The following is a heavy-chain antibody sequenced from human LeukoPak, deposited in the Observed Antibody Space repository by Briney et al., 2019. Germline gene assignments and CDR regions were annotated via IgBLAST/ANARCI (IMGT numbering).Heavy chain of an antibody. V-gene: IGHV3-7*01. CDR3: GRFGNEAGIDN. CDR1: GFTFSTYW. D-gene: IGHD3-10*01. J-gene: IGHJ4*02. CDR2: IKPSGTET. Sequence: GGSLRLSCAASGFTFSTYWMTWVRQAPGKGLEWVANIKPSGTETYYGDPVKGRFTISRDNAKNLLYLQMSSLRAEDTAVYSCGRFGNEAGIDNWGQGTLVTVSS.